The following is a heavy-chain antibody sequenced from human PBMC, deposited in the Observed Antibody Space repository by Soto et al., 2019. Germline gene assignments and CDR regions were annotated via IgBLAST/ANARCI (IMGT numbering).Heavy chain of an antibody. D-gene: IGHD3-16*01. CDR2: ISYDGSNK. J-gene: IGHJ3*02. V-gene: IGHV3-30-3*01. CDR1: GFTFSSYA. Sequence: QVQLVESGGGVVQPGRSLRLSCAASGFTFSSYAMHWVRQAPCKGLEWVAVISYDGSNKYYADSVKGRFTISRDNSKNTLYLQMNSLRAEDTAVYYCASWGSVSDAFDIWGQGTMVTVSS. CDR3: ASWGSVSDAFDI.